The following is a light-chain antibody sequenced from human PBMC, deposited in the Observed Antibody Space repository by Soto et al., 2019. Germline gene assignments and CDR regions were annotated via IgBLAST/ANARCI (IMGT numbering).Light chain of an antibody. V-gene: IGLV2-11*01. CDR1: SSDVGDYNY. J-gene: IGLJ3*02. Sequence: QPALTQPRSVSGSPGQSVTISCTGTSSDVGDYNYVSWYQQYPGKAPKLVIYDVSKRPSGVPDRFSGSKSGNTASLTISGLQAEDEADYYCCSFAGSYTFWVFGGGTKLTVL. CDR3: CSFAGSYTFWV. CDR2: DVS.